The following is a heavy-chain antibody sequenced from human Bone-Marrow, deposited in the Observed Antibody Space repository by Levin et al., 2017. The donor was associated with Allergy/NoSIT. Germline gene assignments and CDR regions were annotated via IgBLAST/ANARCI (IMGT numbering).Heavy chain of an antibody. V-gene: IGHV3-30*18. Sequence: GGSLRLSCAASGFTFSSYGMHWVRQAPGKGLEWVAVISYDGSNKYYADSVKGRFTISRDNSKNTLYLQMNSLRAEDTAVYYCAKGSTPLDWGQGTLVTVSS. CDR3: AKGSTPLD. CDR1: GFTFSSYG. D-gene: IGHD2-2*01. J-gene: IGHJ4*02. CDR2: ISYDGSNK.